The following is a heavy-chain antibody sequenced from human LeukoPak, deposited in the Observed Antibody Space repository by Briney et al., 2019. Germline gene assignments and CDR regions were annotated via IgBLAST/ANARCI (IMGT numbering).Heavy chain of an antibody. D-gene: IGHD3-22*01. CDR1: GFTFSSYA. V-gene: IGHV3-64D*06. CDR3: VRSSAYADY. Sequence: PGGSLRLSCSASGFTFSSYAMHWVRQAPGKGPEYVSTITSNGAGTHYADSVKGRFTISRDSPKNTVYLQVSSLRPEDTAVYYCVRSSAYADYWGQGTLVTVSS. CDR2: ITSNGAGT. J-gene: IGHJ4*02.